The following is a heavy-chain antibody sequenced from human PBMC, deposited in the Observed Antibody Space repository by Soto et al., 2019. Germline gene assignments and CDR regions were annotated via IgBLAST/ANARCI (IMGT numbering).Heavy chain of an antibody. CDR3: ARGAISRGGIVRRVYALDF. V-gene: IGHV3-7*04. D-gene: IGHD2-8*01. CDR2: INQDGSEK. Sequence: EVQLVESGGGLVQPGGSLRLSCAASGFTFSSYWMTWVRQAPGKGLEWVANINQDGSEKYYVDSVKGRFTMSRDNGNTSLHLQMNSLRVKDTAVYYCARGAISRGGIVRRVYALDFWGQGTLVTVSS. J-gene: IGHJ4*02. CDR1: GFTFSSYW.